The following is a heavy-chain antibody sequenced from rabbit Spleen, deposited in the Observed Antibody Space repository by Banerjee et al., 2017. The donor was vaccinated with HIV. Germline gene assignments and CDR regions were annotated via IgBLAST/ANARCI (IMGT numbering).Heavy chain of an antibody. D-gene: IGHD1-1*01. CDR1: GFSFSNKAV. CDR3: ARDLITVIGWNFNL. Sequence: QQQLVESGGGLVKPGASLTLTCKASGFSFSNKAVMCWVRQAPGKGLEWIACINIVTGKSVYASWALGRFIMSRTSSTTVTLQMTSLTVADTATYFCARDLITVIGWNFNLWGPGTLVTVS. V-gene: IGHV1S45*01. J-gene: IGHJ4*01. CDR2: INIVTGKS.